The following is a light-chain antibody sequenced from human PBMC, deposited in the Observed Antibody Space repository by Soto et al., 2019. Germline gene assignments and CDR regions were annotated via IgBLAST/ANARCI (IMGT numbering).Light chain of an antibody. J-gene: IGLJ3*02. V-gene: IGLV3-21*02. CDR2: EDH. CDR1: NIGSKG. CDR3: QVWVRSSDPRGV. Sequence: SYELTQPPSVSVAPGQTATITCGGNNIGSKGVHWYQQKSGQAPVLVVYEDHGRPSGIPDRFSGSNSGITATLTINRVEAGDEADYYCQVWVRSSDPRGVFGGGTKLTVL.